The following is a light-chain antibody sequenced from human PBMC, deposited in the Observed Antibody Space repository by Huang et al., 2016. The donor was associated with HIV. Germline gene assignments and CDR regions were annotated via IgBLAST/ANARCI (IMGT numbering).Light chain of an antibody. V-gene: IGKV1-12*01. CDR3: LQANSFPYT. Sequence: DIQMTQSPSSVSASVGDRVTISCRASQAINNWLARYQQKPRKAPKFLIYAASTLQRGVPSRFSGRGSGTEFTLTISTLQPEDIATYYCLQANSFPYTFGQGTKLEIK. J-gene: IGKJ2*01. CDR1: QAINNW. CDR2: AAS.